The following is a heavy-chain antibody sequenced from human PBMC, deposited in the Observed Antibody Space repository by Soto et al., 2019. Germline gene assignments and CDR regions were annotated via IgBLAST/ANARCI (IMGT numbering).Heavy chain of an antibody. Sequence: SETLSLTCAVSGGSISSSNWWSWVRQPPGKGLEWIGEIYHSGSTNYNPSLKSRVTISVDKSKNQFSLKLTSVTAADTAVYYCARGSNYYYDRIGVVGFDYWGQGTLVTVSS. CDR3: ARGSNYYYDRIGVVGFDY. J-gene: IGHJ4*02. CDR2: IYHSGST. D-gene: IGHD3-10*01. CDR1: GGSISSSNW. V-gene: IGHV4-4*02.